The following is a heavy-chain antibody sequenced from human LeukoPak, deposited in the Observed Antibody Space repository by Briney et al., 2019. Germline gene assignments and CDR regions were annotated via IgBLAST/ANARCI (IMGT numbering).Heavy chain of an antibody. CDR1: GGSISSGGYY. V-gene: IGHV4-31*03. J-gene: IGHJ5*02. D-gene: IGHD3-3*01. CDR2: IYYSGST. CDR3: ARGGGYDFWSGRVNWFDP. Sequence: SETLSVTCTVSGGSISSGGYYWSWIRQHPGKGLEWIGYIYYSGSTYYNPSLKSRVTISVDTSKNQFSLKLSSVTAADTAVYYCARGGGYDFWSGRVNWFDPWGQGTLVTVSS.